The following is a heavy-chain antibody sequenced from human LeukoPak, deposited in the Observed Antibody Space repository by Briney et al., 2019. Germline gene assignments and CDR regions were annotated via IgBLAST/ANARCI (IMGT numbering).Heavy chain of an antibody. Sequence: GEYLKIFCWGAGCSFSSCWSWCWLRQPAEDVLGWVSVYTGDSDTNYSPSFQGQVTFSADKSISTAYLQRSSLKASDTAMYYCARLDYDTSDNRTETSYNWFDAWGHRTLVTAS. J-gene: IGHJ5*01. CDR2: VYTGDSDT. CDR3: ARLDYDTSDNRTETSYNWFDA. V-gene: IGHV5-51*02. D-gene: IGHD3-22*01. CDR1: GCSFSSCW.